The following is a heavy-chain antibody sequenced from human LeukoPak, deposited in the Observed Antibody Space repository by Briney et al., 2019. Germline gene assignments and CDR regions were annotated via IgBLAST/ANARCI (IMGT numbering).Heavy chain of an antibody. D-gene: IGHD3-9*01. V-gene: IGHV3-30*18. CDR1: GFTFSSYG. Sequence: PARSLRFSSAASGFTFSSYGMNWVRQAPGKGLEWLAVISYDGSNKYYADSVKGRFTISRDNSKSTLYLQMNSLRAEDTAVYYCAKDYHVLRYFDPMDVWGKGTTVTVSS. J-gene: IGHJ6*03. CDR3: AKDYHVLRYFDPMDV. CDR2: ISYDGSNK.